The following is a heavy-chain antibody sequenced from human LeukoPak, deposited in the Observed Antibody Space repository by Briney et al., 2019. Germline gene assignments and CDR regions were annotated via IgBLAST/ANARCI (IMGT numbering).Heavy chain of an antibody. D-gene: IGHD3-3*01. CDR3: ARVCYDFWSGYYTGAFDI. CDR1: GFTFSNAW. Sequence: GGSLRLSCAASGFTFSNAWMSWVRQAPGKGLVWVSRIDSDGSSTSYADSVKGRFTISRDNAKNTLYLQMNSLRAEDTAVYYCARVCYDFWSGYYTGAFDIWGQGTMVTVFS. CDR2: IDSDGSST. V-gene: IGHV3-74*01. J-gene: IGHJ3*02.